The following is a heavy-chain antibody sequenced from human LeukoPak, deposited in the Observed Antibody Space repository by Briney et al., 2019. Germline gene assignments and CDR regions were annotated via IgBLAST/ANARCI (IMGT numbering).Heavy chain of an antibody. J-gene: IGHJ6*03. CDR3: ARDSGYELYYYYYMDV. Sequence: PSETLSLTCTVSGYSISSGYYWGWIRQPPGKGLEWIGSIYHSGSTYYNPSLKSRVTISVDTSKNQFSLKLSSVTAADTAVYYCARDSGYELYYYYYMDVWGKGTTVTVSS. CDR1: GYSISSGYY. D-gene: IGHD5-12*01. V-gene: IGHV4-38-2*02. CDR2: IYHSGST.